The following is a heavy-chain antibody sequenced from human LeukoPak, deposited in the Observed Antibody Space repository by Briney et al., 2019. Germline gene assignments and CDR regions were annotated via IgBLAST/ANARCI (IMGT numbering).Heavy chain of an antibody. CDR2: ISSDSLHI. Sequence: GGSLRLSCAASGFTFSDYSMNWVRQAPGSGLEWISSISSDSLHIFYADSLKGRFTISRDNAKNSLYLQMNSLRAKDAAVYYCARLYCGRDCYSSDYWGQGTLVTVSS. CDR3: ARLYCGRDCYSSDY. CDR1: GFTFSDYS. D-gene: IGHD2-21*02. V-gene: IGHV3-21*01. J-gene: IGHJ4*02.